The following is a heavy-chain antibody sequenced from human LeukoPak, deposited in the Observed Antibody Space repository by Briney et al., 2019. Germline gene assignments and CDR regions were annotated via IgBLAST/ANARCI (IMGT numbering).Heavy chain of an antibody. CDR2: ISYSGNT. CDR1: GGSISSYY. J-gene: IGHJ5*02. V-gene: IGHV4-59*01. D-gene: IGHD3-10*01. CDR3: ARDYNGSTRFDP. Sequence: SGTLSLTCTLSGGSISSYYWSWIRQPPGKGLEWIGYISYSGNTNYNPSLKSRVTISVDTSKNQFSLKLSSVTAADTAVYYCARDYNGSTRFDPWGQGTLVTVSS.